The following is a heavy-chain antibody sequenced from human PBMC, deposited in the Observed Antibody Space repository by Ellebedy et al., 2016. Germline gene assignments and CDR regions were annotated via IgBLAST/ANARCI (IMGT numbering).Heavy chain of an antibody. J-gene: IGHJ5*02. CDR3: ARFVRVRGLLTYNWFDP. V-gene: IGHV3-23*01. D-gene: IGHD3-10*01. Sequence: GGSLRLXXEASGLDFYSYAMSWVRQAPGKGLEWVAEITGGPGNTYYADSVKGRFTVSRDDSKDTLYLQMHTLTVEDTAVYYCARFVRVRGLLTYNWFDPWGQGTLVTVSS. CDR1: GLDFYSYA. CDR2: ITGGPGNT.